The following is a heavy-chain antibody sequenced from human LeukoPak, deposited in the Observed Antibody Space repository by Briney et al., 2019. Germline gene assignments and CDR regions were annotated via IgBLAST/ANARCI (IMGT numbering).Heavy chain of an antibody. CDR3: ARDSSYYDFWSGDPYYYMDV. V-gene: IGHV3-7*01. CDR1: GFTFSSYW. J-gene: IGHJ6*03. Sequence: GGSLRLSCAASGFTFSSYWMSWVRQAPGKGLEWVANIMQDGSEKYYVDSVKGRFTISRDNAKNSLYLQMNSLRAEDTAVYYCARDSSYYDFWSGDPYYYMDVWGKGTTVTVSS. CDR2: IMQDGSEK. D-gene: IGHD3-3*01.